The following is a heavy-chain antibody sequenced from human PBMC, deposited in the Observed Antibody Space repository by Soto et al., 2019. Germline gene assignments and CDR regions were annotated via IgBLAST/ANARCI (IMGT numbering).Heavy chain of an antibody. D-gene: IGHD6-13*01. V-gene: IGHV3-73*01. CDR2: IKSKAENYAT. CDR3: SRLGFSSTWYGLNY. J-gene: IGHJ4*01. CDR1: GFTFSDYA. Sequence: GGSLRLSCAASGFTFSDYAIHWVRLASGKGLEWVGRIKSKAENYATAYAASVKGRFTISRDDSQNTAYLQMDSLKTEDTAVYYCSRLGFSSTWYGLNYWGHGTLVTVSS.